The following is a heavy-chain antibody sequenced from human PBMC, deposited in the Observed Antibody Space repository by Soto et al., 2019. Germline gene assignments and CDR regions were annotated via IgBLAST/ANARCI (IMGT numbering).Heavy chain of an antibody. CDR2: ISTSNGDT. CDR1: GYTFSTYG. J-gene: IGHJ4*02. Sequence: ASVKVSCKASGYTFSTYGISWVRQAPGQGLEWMAWISTSNGDTHYAQKVQDRVSMTTDRFTTTAYMELRSLRSDDTAIYYCARDSAAHGPVFDYRRQGTPVTVP. CDR3: ARDSAAHGPVFDY. D-gene: IGHD6-13*01. V-gene: IGHV1-18*04.